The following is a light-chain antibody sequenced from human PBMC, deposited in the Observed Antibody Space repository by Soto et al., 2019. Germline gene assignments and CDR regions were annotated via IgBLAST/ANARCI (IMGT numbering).Light chain of an antibody. CDR2: GVN. V-gene: IGLV2-14*01. J-gene: IGLJ2*01. Sequence: QSALTQPASVSGSPGQSITISCTGTSDDVGGYNYVSWYQQHPGKAPKLMIFGVNNRPSGVSNRFSGSRSGNTASLTISGLQAEDEAAYYCSSYRNGNTLVVFGGGTKLTVL. CDR1: SDDVGGYNY. CDR3: SSYRNGNTLVV.